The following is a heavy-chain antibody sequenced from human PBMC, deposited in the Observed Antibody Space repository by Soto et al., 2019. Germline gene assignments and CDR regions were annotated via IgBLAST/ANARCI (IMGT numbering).Heavy chain of an antibody. V-gene: IGHV1-69*02. D-gene: IGHD4-17*01. CDR2: IIPILGIA. CDR1: GRTFSSYT. Sequence: SVKVSCKASGRTFSSYTISWVRQAPGQGLEWMGRIIPILGIANCAQKFQGRVTITADKSTSTAYMELSSLRSEDTAVYYCARGRSDYGDYEYYFDYWGQGTLVTVSS. CDR3: ARGRSDYGDYEYYFDY. J-gene: IGHJ4*02.